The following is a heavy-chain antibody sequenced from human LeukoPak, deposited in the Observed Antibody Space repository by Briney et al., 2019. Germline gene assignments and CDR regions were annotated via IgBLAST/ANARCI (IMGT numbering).Heavy chain of an antibody. CDR1: GFTFSSYS. D-gene: IGHD1-26*01. CDR3: AKGSGWEQSYYYYYMDV. J-gene: IGHJ6*03. Sequence: PGGSLRLSCAASGFTFSSYSMNWVRQAPGKGLEWVSSISSSSNYIYYADSVKGRFTISRDNAKNSLNLQMNSLRAEDTAVYYCAKGSGWEQSYYYYYMDVWGKGTTVTISS. V-gene: IGHV3-21*01. CDR2: ISSSSNYI.